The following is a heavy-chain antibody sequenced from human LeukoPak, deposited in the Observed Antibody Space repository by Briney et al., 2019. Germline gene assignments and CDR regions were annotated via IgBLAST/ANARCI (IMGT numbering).Heavy chain of an antibody. V-gene: IGHV3-30*04. J-gene: IGHJ4*02. D-gene: IGHD3-22*01. CDR3: ARDMRMYYYDSSGYYC. CDR1: GFTFSSYA. CDR2: ISYDGSNK. Sequence: PGGSLRLSCAASGFTFSSYAMHWVRQAPGKGLEWVAVISYDGSNKYYADSVKGRFTISRDNSKNTLYLQMNSLRAEDTAVYYCARDMRMYYYDSSGYYCWGQGTLVTVSS.